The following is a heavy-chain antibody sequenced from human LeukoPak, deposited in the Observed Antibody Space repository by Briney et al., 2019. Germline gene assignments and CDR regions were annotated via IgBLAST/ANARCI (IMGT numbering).Heavy chain of an antibody. Sequence: GGSLRLSCAASGFTFSSYGMNWVRQAPGKGLEWVSSISSSSSYIYYADSVKGRFTISRDNAKNSLYLQMNSLRAEDTAVYYCAKASYSSRGNVVVPAAPQGAFDIWGQGTMVTVSS. CDR3: AKASYSSRGNVVVPAAPQGAFDI. CDR1: GFTFSSYG. D-gene: IGHD2-2*01. CDR2: ISSSSSYI. J-gene: IGHJ3*02. V-gene: IGHV3-21*01.